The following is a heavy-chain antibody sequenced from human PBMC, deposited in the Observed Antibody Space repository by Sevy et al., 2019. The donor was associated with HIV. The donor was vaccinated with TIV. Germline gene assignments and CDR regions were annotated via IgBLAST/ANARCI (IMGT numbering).Heavy chain of an antibody. Sequence: GGCLRLSCAASGFTFSRYWMHWVRHAPGKGLVWISRINTQGTNTIYADYVKGRFTISRDNAKNTVSLQMNSLRADDTGVYYCARAAVDFWCGPVDFDYGMDVWGQGTTVTVSS. V-gene: IGHV3-74*01. J-gene: IGHJ6*02. CDR1: GFTFSRYW. D-gene: IGHD3-3*01. CDR2: INTQGTNT. CDR3: ARAAVDFWCGPVDFDYGMDV.